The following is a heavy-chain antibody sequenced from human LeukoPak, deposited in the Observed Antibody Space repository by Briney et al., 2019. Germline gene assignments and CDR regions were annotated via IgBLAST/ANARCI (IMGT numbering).Heavy chain of an antibody. CDR3: ASGRELELPWQ. CDR2: INHAGST. Sequence: SETLSLTCAVYGDSSNIYYWSWIRQSPGKGLEWIAEINHAGSTDYNPSLKSRGTISVDTSKNQFSLKLASVTAADTAVYYCASGRELELPWQWGHGTLVTVSS. J-gene: IGHJ4*01. V-gene: IGHV4-34*01. D-gene: IGHD1-7*01. CDR1: GDSSNIYY.